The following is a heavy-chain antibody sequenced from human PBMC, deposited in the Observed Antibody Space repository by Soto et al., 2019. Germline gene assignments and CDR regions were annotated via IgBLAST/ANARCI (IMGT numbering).Heavy chain of an antibody. CDR1: GFTFSNAW. Sequence: GGSLRLSCAASGFTFSNAWMSWVRQAPAKGLEWVGRIKSKTDGGTTDYAAPVKGRFTISRDDSKNTLYLQMNSLKTEDTAVYYCTTDSLSGYSEYWGQGTLVTVSS. D-gene: IGHD3-22*01. J-gene: IGHJ4*02. CDR2: IKSKTDGGTT. V-gene: IGHV3-15*01. CDR3: TTDSLSGYSEY.